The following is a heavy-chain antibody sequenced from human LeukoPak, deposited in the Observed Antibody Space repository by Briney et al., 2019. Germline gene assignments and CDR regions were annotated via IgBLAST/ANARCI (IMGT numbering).Heavy chain of an antibody. V-gene: IGHV1-2*02. CDR1: GYTFTGYY. Sequence: ASVKVSCKASGYTFTGYYMRWVRQAPGQGLEWMGWINPNSGGTNYAQKFQGRVTMTRDTSISTAYMELSRLRSDDTAVYYCARDGWYCSSTSCYPRNYYYYYYMDVWGKGTTVTVSS. CDR3: ARDGWYCSSTSCYPRNYYYYYYMDV. J-gene: IGHJ6*03. CDR2: INPNSGGT. D-gene: IGHD2-2*01.